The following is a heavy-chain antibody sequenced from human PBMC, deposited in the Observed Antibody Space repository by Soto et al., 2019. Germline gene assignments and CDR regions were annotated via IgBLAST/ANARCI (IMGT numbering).Heavy chain of an antibody. CDR2: ISGSGGST. D-gene: IGHD3-10*01. J-gene: IGHJ6*03. CDR3: AKDQRTYYYGSGSYSAYYYYYMDV. Sequence: EVQLLESGGGLVQPGGSLRLSCAASGFTFSSYAMSWVRQAPGKGLEWVSAISGSGGSTYYADSVKGRFTISRDNSKNTLYRQMNSLRAEDTAVYYCAKDQRTYYYGSGSYSAYYYYYMDVWGKGTTVTVSS. CDR1: GFTFSSYA. V-gene: IGHV3-23*01.